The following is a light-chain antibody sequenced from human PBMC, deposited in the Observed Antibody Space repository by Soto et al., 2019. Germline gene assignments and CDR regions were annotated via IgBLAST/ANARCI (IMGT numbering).Light chain of an antibody. CDR1: QSISSY. J-gene: IGKJ2*01. CDR3: QQSYSTPET. Sequence: DIQMTQSPSSLSASVGDRVTITCRASQSISSYLHWYQQKPGKAPKLLIYAASSLQSGVPSRFSGSGSGTDFTLTISSLQPEDFATYYCQQSYSTPETFGQGTK. CDR2: AAS. V-gene: IGKV1-39*01.